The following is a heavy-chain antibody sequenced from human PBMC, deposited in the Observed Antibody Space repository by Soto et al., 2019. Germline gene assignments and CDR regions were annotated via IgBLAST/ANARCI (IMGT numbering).Heavy chain of an antibody. J-gene: IGHJ6*02. CDR3: ARDAVGSRYFDWSLRDYYYYGMDV. Sequence: ASVKVSCKASGYTFTGYYMHWVRQAPGQGLEWMGWINPNSGGTNYAQKFQGRVTMTRDTSISTAYMELSRLRSDDTAVYYCARDAVGSRYFDWSLRDYYYYGMDVWGQGTTVTVSS. CDR2: INPNSGGT. D-gene: IGHD3-9*01. CDR1: GYTFTGYY. V-gene: IGHV1-2*02.